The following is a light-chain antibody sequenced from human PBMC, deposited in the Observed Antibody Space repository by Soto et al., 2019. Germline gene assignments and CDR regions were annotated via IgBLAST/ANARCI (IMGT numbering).Light chain of an antibody. Sequence: QSALTQPASVSGSPGQSITIACTGTSSDIGGYNLVSWFQQHPGKAPKLMIFDVTNRPSGVSNRFSGSKSGNTASLTISGLQAEDEADYYCTSYTSSSTPVVFGGGTKLTVL. J-gene: IGLJ2*01. CDR1: SSDIGGYNL. CDR3: TSYTSSSTPVV. V-gene: IGLV2-14*01. CDR2: DVT.